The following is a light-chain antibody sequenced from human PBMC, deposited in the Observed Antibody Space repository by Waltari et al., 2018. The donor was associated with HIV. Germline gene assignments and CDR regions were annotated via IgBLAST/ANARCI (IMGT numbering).Light chain of an antibody. CDR2: EAS. V-gene: IGKV1-5*03. J-gene: IGKJ3*01. CDR3: QHYNPSSAAVT. Sequence: DIHMTQSPSTLSASVGDRVTITCRASQNISNWLAWYQQKSGKVPKLLTYEASNLESGVPSRFSGSGSGTEFTLTISNLQPDDFATYYCQHYNPSSAAVTFGPGTTVEIK. CDR1: QNISNW.